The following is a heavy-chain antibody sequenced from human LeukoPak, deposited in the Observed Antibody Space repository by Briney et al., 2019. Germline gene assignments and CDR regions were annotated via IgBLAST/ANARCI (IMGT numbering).Heavy chain of an antibody. CDR1: GGTFSSYA. D-gene: IGHD2-2*01. J-gene: IGHJ4*02. CDR3: ARGGYCSSTSCYPVDY. CDR2: IIPIFGTA. V-gene: IGHV1-69*13. Sequence: SVKVSCKASGGTFSSYAISWVRQAPGQGLEWMGGIIPIFGTANYAQKFQGRVTITADESTSTAYMELSSLRSEDTAVYYCARGGYCSSTSCYPVDYRGQGTLVTVSS.